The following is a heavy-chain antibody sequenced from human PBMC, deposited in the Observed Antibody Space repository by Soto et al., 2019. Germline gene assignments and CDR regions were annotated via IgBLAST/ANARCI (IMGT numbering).Heavy chain of an antibody. Sequence: SETLSLTCAVYGGSFSGYYWSWIRQPPGKGLEWIGEINHSGSTNYNPSLKSRVTISVDTSKNQFSLKLSSVTAADTAVYYCARIYYYDSSGYYSRYYYYYYGMDVWGQGTTVTVSS. CDR3: ARIYYYDSSGYYSRYYYYYYGMDV. CDR2: INHSGST. CDR1: GGSFSGYY. V-gene: IGHV4-34*01. D-gene: IGHD3-22*01. J-gene: IGHJ6*02.